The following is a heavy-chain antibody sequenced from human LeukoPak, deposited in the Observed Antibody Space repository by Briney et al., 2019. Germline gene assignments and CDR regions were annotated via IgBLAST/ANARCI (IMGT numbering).Heavy chain of an antibody. J-gene: IGHJ6*03. CDR1: SGSISSGSSY. CDR2: IYTSGST. CDR3: ARDLYGSGSSMDV. Sequence: SETLSLTCSVSSGSISSGSSYWNWIRQPAGKGLEWIGHIYTSGSTHYNPSLKSRATISADTSKNQFSLNLSSVTAADTAVYYCARDLYGSGSSMDVWGKGTTVTISS. V-gene: IGHV4-61*09. D-gene: IGHD3-10*01.